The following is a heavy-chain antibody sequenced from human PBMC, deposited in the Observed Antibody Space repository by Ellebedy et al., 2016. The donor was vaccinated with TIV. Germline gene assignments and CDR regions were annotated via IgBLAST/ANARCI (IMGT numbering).Heavy chain of an antibody. D-gene: IGHD6-19*01. CDR3: ARREWLGYYDY. CDR2: INAGNGNT. CDR1: GFTFTTYA. J-gene: IGHJ4*02. Sequence: ASVKVSCKASGFTFTTYAMHWVRQAPGQRLEWMGWINAGNGNTKYSQKFQGRVTITRDTSASTAYMELSSLRSEDTAVYYCARREWLGYYDYWGQGTLVTVSS. V-gene: IGHV1-3*01.